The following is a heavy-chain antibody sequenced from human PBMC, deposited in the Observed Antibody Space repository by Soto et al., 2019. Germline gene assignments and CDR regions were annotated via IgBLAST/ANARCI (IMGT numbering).Heavy chain of an antibody. CDR3: ARAPPGIAAAISGYYYYMDV. CDR1: GGSFSGYY. Sequence: SQTLSLTCAVYGGSFSGYYWSWIRQPPGKGLEWIGEINHSGSTNYNPSLKSRVTISVDTSKNQFSLKLSSVTAADTAVYYCARAPPGIAAAISGYYYYMDVWGKGATVTVSS. J-gene: IGHJ6*03. D-gene: IGHD6-13*01. CDR2: INHSGST. V-gene: IGHV4-34*01.